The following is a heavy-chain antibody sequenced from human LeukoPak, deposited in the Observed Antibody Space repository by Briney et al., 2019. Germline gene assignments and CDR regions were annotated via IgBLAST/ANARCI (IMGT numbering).Heavy chain of an antibody. CDR2: IRYDGSNK. CDR3: AKDPGGGDYDFWSGYMGGYFDH. CDR1: GFTFGSYG. Sequence: GGSLRLSCAASGFTFGSYGMHWVRQAPGKGLEGVAFIRYDGSNKYYADSVRGRFTISRDNSKNTLYLQMNSLRAEDTAVYYCAKDPGGGDYDFWSGYMGGYFDHWGQGTLVTVSS. D-gene: IGHD3-3*01. J-gene: IGHJ4*02. V-gene: IGHV3-30*02.